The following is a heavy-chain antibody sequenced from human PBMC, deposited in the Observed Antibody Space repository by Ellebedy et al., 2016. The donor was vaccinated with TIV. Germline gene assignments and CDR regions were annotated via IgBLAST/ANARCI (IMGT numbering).Heavy chain of an antibody. D-gene: IGHD5-24*01. CDR2: IYPGDSDT. CDR1: GYNFTNYW. CDR3: AAEVEMATPFDY. V-gene: IGHV5-51*01. Sequence: GESLKISCKGSGYNFTNYWIGWVRQMPGKGLEWVGIIYPGDSDTSYSQSFQGQVTISADKSISTAYLQWSSLKASDTAMYYCAAEVEMATPFDYWGQGTLVTVSS. J-gene: IGHJ4*02.